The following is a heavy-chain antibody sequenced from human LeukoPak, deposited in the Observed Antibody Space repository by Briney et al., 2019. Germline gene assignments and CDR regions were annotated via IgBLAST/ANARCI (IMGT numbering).Heavy chain of an antibody. D-gene: IGHD2-15*01. CDR1: GYSFTNYG. J-gene: IGHJ4*02. V-gene: IGHV1-18*01. CDR2: ISAYNGNT. CDR3: ARDARYCSAGSCYSWDRAFFDREDY. Sequence: ASVKVSCKASGYSFTNYGISWVRQAPGQGPEWMGWISAYNGNTHYAQKLQGRVTMTTDTSTSTAYMELRSLRPDDTAVYYCARDARYCSAGSCYSWDRAFFDREDYWGQGTLVTVSS.